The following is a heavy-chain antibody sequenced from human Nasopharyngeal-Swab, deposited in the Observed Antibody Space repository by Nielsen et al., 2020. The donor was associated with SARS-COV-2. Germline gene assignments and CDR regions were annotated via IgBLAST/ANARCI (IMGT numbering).Heavy chain of an antibody. Sequence: GGSLRLSCAASGFTFSSYSMNWVRQAPGKGLEWVSSISSSSSYIYYADSVKGRFTISRDNAKNTLYLQMNSLRAEDTAVYYCARDWESSVFDYWGQGTLVTVSS. CDR2: ISSSSSYI. D-gene: IGHD3-16*01. V-gene: IGHV3-21*01. CDR1: GFTFSSYS. CDR3: ARDWESSVFDY. J-gene: IGHJ4*02.